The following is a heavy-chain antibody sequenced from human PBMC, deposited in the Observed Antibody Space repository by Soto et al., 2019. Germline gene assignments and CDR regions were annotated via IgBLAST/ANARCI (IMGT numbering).Heavy chain of an antibody. CDR2: VKPDGSAT. D-gene: IGHD3-22*01. J-gene: IGHJ6*02. CDR1: GFTFTHYR. CDR3: ARDRERVTVNGGIALGAMEV. V-gene: IGHV3-7*03. Sequence: GGSLRLSCAASGFTFTHYRIHWVRQPPGKGLEWVANVKPDGSATFYADSLKGRFTISRDNANNSVSLQMHSLRADDTAVYYCARDRERVTVNGGIALGAMEVWGHGTTVTVSS.